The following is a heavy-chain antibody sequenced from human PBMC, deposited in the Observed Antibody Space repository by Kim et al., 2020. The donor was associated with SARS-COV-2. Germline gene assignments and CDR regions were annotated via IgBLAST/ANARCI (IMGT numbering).Heavy chain of an antibody. CDR3: TTQRALGY. V-gene: IGHV3-15*01. Sequence: GGSLRLSCAASGFTFSNTWMSWVRQAPGKGLEWVGRIKSETDGGTTDYGAPVKGRFTISRDDSKNTLYPQMNSLKTEDTAVYYCTTQRALGYWGQGTLVT. D-gene: IGHD6-25*01. CDR1: GFTFSNTW. J-gene: IGHJ4*02. CDR2: IKSETDGGTT.